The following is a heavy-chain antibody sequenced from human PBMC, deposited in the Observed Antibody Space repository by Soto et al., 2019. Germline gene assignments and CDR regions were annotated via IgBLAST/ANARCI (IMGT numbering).Heavy chain of an antibody. CDR2: ISAYNGNT. D-gene: IGHD3-16*02. J-gene: IGHJ4*02. CDR1: GYTFTSYG. CDR3: ARDSSYDYVWGSYRSPFDY. Sequence: ASVKVSCKASGYTFTSYGISWVRQAPGQGLEWMGWISAYNGNTNYAQKLQGRVTMTTDTSTSTAYMELRSLRSDDTAVYYCARDSSYDYVWGSYRSPFDYWGQGTLGTVSS. V-gene: IGHV1-18*04.